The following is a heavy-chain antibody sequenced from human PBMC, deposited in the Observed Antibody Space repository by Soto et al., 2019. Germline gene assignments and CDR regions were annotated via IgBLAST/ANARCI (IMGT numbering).Heavy chain of an antibody. Sequence: VKVSCKASGYTFTSYGISWVRQAPGQGLEWMGWISAYNGNTNYAQKLQGRVTMTTDTSTSTAYMELRSLRSDDTAVYYCARGKYDFWSGSIDWFDPWGQGTLVTVSS. V-gene: IGHV1-18*01. CDR2: ISAYNGNT. CDR1: GYTFTSYG. J-gene: IGHJ5*02. D-gene: IGHD3-3*01. CDR3: ARGKYDFWSGSIDWFDP.